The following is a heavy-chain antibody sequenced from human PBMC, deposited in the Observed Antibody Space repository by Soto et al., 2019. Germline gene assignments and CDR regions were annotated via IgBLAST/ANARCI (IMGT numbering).Heavy chain of an antibody. CDR2: ISGSGGST. Sequence: GGSLRLSCAASGFTFSSYAMSWVRQAPGKGLEWVSAISGSGGSTYYADSVKGRFTISRDNSKNTLYLQMNSLRAEDTAVYYCAKALPLGSAYYYYGMDVWGQGTTVTVS. D-gene: IGHD3-10*02. V-gene: IGHV3-23*01. CDR3: AKALPLGSAYYYYGMDV. CDR1: GFTFSSYA. J-gene: IGHJ6*02.